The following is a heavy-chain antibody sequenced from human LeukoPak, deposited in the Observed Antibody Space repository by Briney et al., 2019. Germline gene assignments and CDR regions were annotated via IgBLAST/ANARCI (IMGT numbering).Heavy chain of an antibody. J-gene: IGHJ4*02. CDR3: AKDHRYISGWYADY. V-gene: IGHV3-43*02. D-gene: IGHD6-19*01. Sequence: PGGPLSLSCAPPGFTLNIIAMPWALKAPGRGLNRVPFISGDGGSTYYADSVKGRFTISRDNSKNSLYLQMNSLRTEDTALYYCAKDHRYISGWYADYWGQGTLVTVSS. CDR1: GFTLNIIA. CDR2: ISGDGGST.